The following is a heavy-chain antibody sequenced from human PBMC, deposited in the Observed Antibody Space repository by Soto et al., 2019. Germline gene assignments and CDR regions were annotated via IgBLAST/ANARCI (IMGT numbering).Heavy chain of an antibody. V-gene: IGHV4-38-2*02. D-gene: IGHD5-12*01. J-gene: IGHJ6*02. Sequence: SETLSLTCAVSGYSISSGYYWGWIRQPPGKGLEWIVSISHSGSTYYNPSLNSRVTISVDPSKNQFSKKLSSVTAADTAVYYRAREDIKWLQGIGYFYYGMDVWRQGTTVAV. CDR2: ISHSGST. CDR3: AREDIKWLQGIGYFYYGMDV. CDR1: GYSISSGYY.